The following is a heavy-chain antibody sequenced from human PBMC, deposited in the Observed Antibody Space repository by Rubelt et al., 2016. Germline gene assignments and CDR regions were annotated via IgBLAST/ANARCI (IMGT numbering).Heavy chain of an antibody. CDR1: ELTLSSYA. CDR2: ISYDGSKK. D-gene: IGHD2-2*01. Sequence: VQLVESGGGVVQPGRSLRLSCAASELTLSSYAMHWVRQAPGKGLDWVALISYDGSKKYYADSVKGRFTISRDNSKNTLYLQMNSLRGEDTAVDYCARDAPGAAASTDYWGQGTLVTVSS. CDR3: ARDAPGAAASTDY. J-gene: IGHJ4*02. V-gene: IGHV3-30*04.